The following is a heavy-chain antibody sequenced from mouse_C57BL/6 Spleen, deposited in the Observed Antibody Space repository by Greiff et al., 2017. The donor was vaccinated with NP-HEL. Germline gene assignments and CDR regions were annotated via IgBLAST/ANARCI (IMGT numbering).Heavy chain of an antibody. CDR3: TREGAYYSKNWYFDV. D-gene: IGHD2-5*01. J-gene: IGHJ1*03. V-gene: IGHV5-9-1*02. CDR1: GFTFSSYA. Sequence: EVMLVESGEGLVKPGGSLKLSCAASGFTFSSYAMSWVRQTPEKRLEWVAYISSGGDYIYYADTVKGRFTISRDNARNTLYLQMSSLKSEDTAMYYCTREGAYYSKNWYFDVWGTGTTVTVSS. CDR2: ISSGGDYI.